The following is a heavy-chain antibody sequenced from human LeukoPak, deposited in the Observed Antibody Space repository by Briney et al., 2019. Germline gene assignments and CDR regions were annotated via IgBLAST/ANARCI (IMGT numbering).Heavy chain of an antibody. CDR3: ARTTEGYCSSASCFGFSYSYYMDV. J-gene: IGHJ6*03. CDR1: GGSISSYY. D-gene: IGHD2-2*01. CDR2: IYYSGST. V-gene: IGHV4-59*01. Sequence: ASETLSLTCTVSGGSISSYYWSWIRQPPGKGLEWIGYIYYSGSTNYNPSLKSRVTISVDTSKNQFSLKLSSVIAADTAVYYCARTTEGYCSSASCFGFSYSYYMDVWGKGTTVTISS.